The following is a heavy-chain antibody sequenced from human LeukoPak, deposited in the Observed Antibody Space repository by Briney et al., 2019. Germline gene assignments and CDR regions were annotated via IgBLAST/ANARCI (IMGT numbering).Heavy chain of an antibody. CDR2: IDWNGDNT. CDR3: ASDVTLIVTFIGDAFDI. CDR1: GFTFDDYG. V-gene: IGHV3-20*04. D-gene: IGHD3-22*01. J-gene: IGHJ3*02. Sequence: PGGSRRLSCAASGFTFDDYGMSWVRQAPGKGLEWVATIDWNGDNTAYADSVKGRFTISRDNDKTSLYLQMNSLRAEDTALYYCASDVTLIVTFIGDAFDIWGQGTMVTVSS.